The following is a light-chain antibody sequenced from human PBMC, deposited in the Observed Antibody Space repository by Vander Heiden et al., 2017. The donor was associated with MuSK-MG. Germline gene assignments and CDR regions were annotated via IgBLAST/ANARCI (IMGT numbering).Light chain of an antibody. J-gene: IGKJ5*01. V-gene: IGKV3D-11*01. CDR2: DAS. CDR1: QGVSSY. CDR3: QQRSNWIT. Sequence: EIVLTQSPATLSLSPGERATLSCRASQGVSSYLAWYQQKPGQAPRLLIYDASNRATGIPARFSGSGPGTDFTLTSSSREPEDFAVYYWQQRSNWITFGQGTRLEIK.